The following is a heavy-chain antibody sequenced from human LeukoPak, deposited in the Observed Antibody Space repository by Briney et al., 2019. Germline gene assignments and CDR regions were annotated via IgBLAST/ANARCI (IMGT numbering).Heavy chain of an antibody. V-gene: IGHV3-43D*04. D-gene: IGHD6-13*01. CDR1: GFTFDDYA. J-gene: IGHJ4*02. CDR2: ISWDGGST. CDR3: AAADKFWSPVDY. Sequence: GGSLRLSCAASGFTFDDYAMHWVRQAPGKGLEWVSLISWDGGSTYYADPVKGRFTISRDNSKNSLYLQMNSMRAEDTALYYCAAADKFWSPVDYWGQGTLVTVSS.